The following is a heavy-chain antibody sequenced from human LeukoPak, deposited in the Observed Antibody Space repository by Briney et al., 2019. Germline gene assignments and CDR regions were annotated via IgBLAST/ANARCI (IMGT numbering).Heavy chain of an antibody. D-gene: IGHD2-15*01. CDR3: ASPGGTEYFYH. J-gene: IGHJ1*01. Sequence: PSETLPLTRAHCGCFLTHKMCHGVWIRQPPGKGLEGIGRIYYSGSTFFTPSLKRRVTISVDTSRNQFYLRLSSVTAADTAFYYCASPGGTEYFYHWGQGTLVTVSS. V-gene: IGHV4-39*01. CDR2: IYYSGST. CDR1: GCFLTHKMCH.